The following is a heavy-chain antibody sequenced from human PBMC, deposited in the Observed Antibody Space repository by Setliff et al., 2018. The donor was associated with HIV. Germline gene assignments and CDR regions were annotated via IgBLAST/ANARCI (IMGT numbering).Heavy chain of an antibody. CDR1: GYTFTSYA. Sequence: ASVKVSCKASGYTFTSYAMHWVRQAPGQRLEWMGWINAGNGNTKYAQRLQGRVTMTTDTSTSTAYMELRSLRSDDTAVYYCARAPSEVVIGPDYWGQGTLVTVSS. D-gene: IGHD3-22*01. CDR3: ARAPSEVVIGPDY. V-gene: IGHV1-3*01. J-gene: IGHJ4*02. CDR2: INAGNGNT.